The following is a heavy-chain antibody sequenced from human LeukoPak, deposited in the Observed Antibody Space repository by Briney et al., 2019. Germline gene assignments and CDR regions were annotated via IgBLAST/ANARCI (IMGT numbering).Heavy chain of an antibody. V-gene: IGHV3-23*01. CDR1: GFNFGSHD. Sequence: GGSLRLSCVGSGFNFGSHDMIWVRQAPGKGLEGVSDIGGRDTRINYADSVKGRFTISRDNSKNTVYLQMSSLRVEDTAIYYCAREGQYCSSSVCQFDYWGQGTLVTVSS. CDR3: AREGQYCSSSVCQFDY. CDR2: IGGRDTRI. D-gene: IGHD2-2*01. J-gene: IGHJ4*02.